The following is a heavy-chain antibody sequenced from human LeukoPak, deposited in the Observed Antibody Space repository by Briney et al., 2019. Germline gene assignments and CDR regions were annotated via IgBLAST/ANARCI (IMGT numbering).Heavy chain of an antibody. V-gene: IGHV4-4*07. CDR2: MHTSGSA. CDR3: ATTLGYGWFDP. J-gene: IGHJ5*02. Sequence: SETLSLTCTVSGGSISSYSWSWIRQPAGKGLEWIGHMHTSGSAHYNPSLKSRGTMPVDTSKNQLSLKLISVTAADTAVYYCATTLGYGWFDPWGQGTLVTVSS. CDR1: GGSISSYS. D-gene: IGHD1-1*01.